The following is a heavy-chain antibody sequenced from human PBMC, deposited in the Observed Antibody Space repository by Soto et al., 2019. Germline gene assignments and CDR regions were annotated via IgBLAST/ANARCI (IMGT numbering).Heavy chain of an antibody. D-gene: IGHD3-10*01. V-gene: IGHV6-1*01. CDR3: ARGTYYYGSGSYYPPFYYYYGMDV. Sequence: SLTCAISGDSVSSNSAAWNWIRQSPSRGLEWLGRTYYGSKWYNDYAVSVKSRITINPDTSKNQFSLQLNSVTPEDTAVYYCARGTYYYGSGSYYPPFYYYYGMDVWGQGTTVTVSS. J-gene: IGHJ6*02. CDR1: GDSVSSNSAA. CDR2: TYYGSKWYN.